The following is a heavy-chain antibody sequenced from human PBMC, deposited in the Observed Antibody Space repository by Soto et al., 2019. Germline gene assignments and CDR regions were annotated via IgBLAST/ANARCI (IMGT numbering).Heavy chain of an antibody. V-gene: IGHV3-21*01. J-gene: IGHJ4*02. CDR1: GFTFSSYS. D-gene: IGHD2-15*01. CDR3: ARFYCSGGSCYLYDY. Sequence: GGSLRLSCVASGFTFSSYSMNWVRQAPGKGLEWVSSISSSSSYIYYADSVKGRFTISRDNAKNSLYLQMNSLRAEDTAVYYCARFYCSGGSCYLYDYWGQGTLVTV. CDR2: ISSSSSYI.